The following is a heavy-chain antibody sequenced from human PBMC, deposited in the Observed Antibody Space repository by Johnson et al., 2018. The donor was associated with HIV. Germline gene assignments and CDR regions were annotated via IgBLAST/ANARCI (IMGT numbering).Heavy chain of an antibody. CDR1: GFTVSSNY. J-gene: IGHJ3*02. V-gene: IGHV3-66*01. Sequence: VYLVESGGGLVQPGGSLRLSCAASGFTVSSNYMSWVRQGPGKGLEWVSVISSGGSTYYADSVKGRFTISRDNSKNTLYLQMNSLRAEDTAVYYCARSSGSYLDDGFDIWGQGTLVTVSS. D-gene: IGHD1-26*01. CDR2: ISSGGST. CDR3: ARSSGSYLDDGFDI.